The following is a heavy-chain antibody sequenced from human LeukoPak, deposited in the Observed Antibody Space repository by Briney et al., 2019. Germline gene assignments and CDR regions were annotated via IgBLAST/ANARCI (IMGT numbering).Heavy chain of an antibody. CDR1: GFTFSSYS. V-gene: IGHV3-21*01. Sequence: GGSLRLSCAASGFTFSSYSMNWARQAPGKGLEWVSSISSSSSYIYYADSVKGRFTISRDNAKNSLYLQMNSLRAEDTAVYYCARDRDYYDSSGTPDYWGQGTLVTVSS. CDR2: ISSSSSYI. D-gene: IGHD3-22*01. CDR3: ARDRDYYDSSGTPDY. J-gene: IGHJ4*02.